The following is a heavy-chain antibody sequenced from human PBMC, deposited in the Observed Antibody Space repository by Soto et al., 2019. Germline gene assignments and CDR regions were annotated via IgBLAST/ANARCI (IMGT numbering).Heavy chain of an antibody. CDR1: GYSFASYW. V-gene: IGHV5-51*01. J-gene: IGHJ6*02. CDR2: IYPGDSDT. CDR3: ARTRSFTLGFYYDGMDV. Sequence: GESLKISCKGSGYSFASYWIGWVRQMPGKDLEWMGIIYPGDSDTRYSPSFQGQVTISADKSLRTAYLQWTSLKASDTALYYCARTRSFTLGFYYDGMDVWGQGTTVTVSS. D-gene: IGHD6-6*01.